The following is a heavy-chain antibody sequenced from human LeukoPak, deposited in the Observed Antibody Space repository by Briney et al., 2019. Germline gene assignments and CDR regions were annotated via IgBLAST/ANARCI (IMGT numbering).Heavy chain of an antibody. CDR2: INPNSGDT. J-gene: IGHJ5*02. Sequence: ASVKVSCKASGYTFTSYYMYWVRQAPGQGLEWMGWINPNSGDTNYAQKFQGRVTMTRDTSINTAYMELSRLRSDNTAVYYCARAYEKWFDPWGQGTLVTVSS. CDR1: GYTFTSYY. V-gene: IGHV1-2*02. D-gene: IGHD2-21*01. CDR3: ARAYEKWFDP.